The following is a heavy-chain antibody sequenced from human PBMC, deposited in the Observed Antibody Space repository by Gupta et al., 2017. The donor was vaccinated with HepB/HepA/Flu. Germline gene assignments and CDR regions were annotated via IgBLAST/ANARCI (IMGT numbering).Heavy chain of an antibody. CDR1: GYRFSNYW. J-gene: IGHJ5*02. CDR2: IYPDDSDT. Sequence: EVQLVQSGAEVKKPGESLKISCKGSGYRFSNYWIGWVRQMPGKGLEWMGIIYPDDSDTRYSPSFQGQVTISADKPINTAYLQWSSLKASDTAMYYCGRQGGNVWFDPWGQGTLVTVSS. CDR3: GRQGGNVWFDP. D-gene: IGHD3-16*01. V-gene: IGHV5-51*01.